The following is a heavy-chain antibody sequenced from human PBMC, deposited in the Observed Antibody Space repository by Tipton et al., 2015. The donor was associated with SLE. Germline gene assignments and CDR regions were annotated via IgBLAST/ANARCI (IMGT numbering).Heavy chain of an antibody. Sequence: QLVQSGPEVKKPGASVKVSCKASGYTFSSFGISWVRQAPGQGLEWMGWISAHNGNTNYAQRLQGRVTMSTDTSTSTAYMELRSLRSDDTAVYYCALRWPDTWTTVYWGQGTLVTVSS. D-gene: IGHD5-12*01. V-gene: IGHV1-18*01. CDR2: ISAHNGNT. CDR1: GYTFSSFG. CDR3: ALRWPDTWTTVY. J-gene: IGHJ4*02.